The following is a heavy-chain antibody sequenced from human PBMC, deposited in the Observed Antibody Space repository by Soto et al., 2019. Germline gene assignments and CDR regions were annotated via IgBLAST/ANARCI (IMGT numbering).Heavy chain of an antibody. Sequence: GGSLRLSCAASGFTFSSYGMHWVRQAPGKGLEWVAVISYDGSNKYYADSVKGRFTISRDNSKNTLYLQMNSLRAEDTAVYYCAKKDTAMVVTYYYGMDVWGQGTTVTVSS. CDR1: GFTFSSYG. CDR3: AKKDTAMVVTYYYGMDV. D-gene: IGHD5-18*01. CDR2: ISYDGSNK. J-gene: IGHJ6*02. V-gene: IGHV3-30*18.